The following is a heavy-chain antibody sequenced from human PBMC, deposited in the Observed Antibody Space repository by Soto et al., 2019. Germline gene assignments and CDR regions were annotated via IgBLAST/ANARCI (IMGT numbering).Heavy chain of an antibody. J-gene: IGHJ4*02. D-gene: IGHD2-21*02. CDR3: AKSVVTAATLDY. V-gene: IGHV1-69*01. CDR1: GGTFSSYA. CDR2: IIPIFGTA. Sequence: QVQLVQSGAEVKKPGSSVKVSCKASGGTFSSYAISWVRQAPGQGLEWMGGIIPIFGTANYAQKFQGRVTITADESTSTAYMELSSLRAEDTAVYYGAKSVVTAATLDYWGQGTLVTVSS.